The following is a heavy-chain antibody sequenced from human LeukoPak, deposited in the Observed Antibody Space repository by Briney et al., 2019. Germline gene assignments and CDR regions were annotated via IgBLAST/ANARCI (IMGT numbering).Heavy chain of an antibody. CDR2: ISGSGAST. Sequence: GGSLRLSCLTSGFTLSTNAMSWVRQAPGKGLEWISGISGSGASTYYADSVKGRFTISRDDSRNTLYLQMNSLRGDDTAVYYCAKDVGXWESLXFFXYWXQGXXV. V-gene: IGHV3-23*01. CDR3: AKDVGXWESLXFFXY. J-gene: IGHJ4*02. D-gene: IGHD1-26*01. CDR1: GFTLSTNA.